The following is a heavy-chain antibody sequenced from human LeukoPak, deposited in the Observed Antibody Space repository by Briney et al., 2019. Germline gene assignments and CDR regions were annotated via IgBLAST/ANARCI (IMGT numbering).Heavy chain of an antibody. CDR2: IYTSGST. Sequence: PSETLSLTCTVSGGSISSYYWSWIRQPAGKGLEWIGRIYTSGSTNYNPSLKSRVTMSVDTSKNQFSLKLSSVTAADTAVYYCARDLFITDYDFSGYFDYWGQGTLVTVSS. CDR1: GGSISSYY. D-gene: IGHD3-3*01. J-gene: IGHJ4*02. CDR3: ARDLFITDYDFSGYFDY. V-gene: IGHV4-4*07.